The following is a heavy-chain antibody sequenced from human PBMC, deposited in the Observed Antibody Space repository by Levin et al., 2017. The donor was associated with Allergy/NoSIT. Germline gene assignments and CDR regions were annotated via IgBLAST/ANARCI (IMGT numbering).Heavy chain of an antibody. CDR1: GGSISSYY. V-gene: IGHV4-4*07. D-gene: IGHD1-26*01. Sequence: SQTLSLTCTVSGGSISSYYWSWIRQPAGKGLEWIGRIYTSGSINYNPSLKSRVTMSGDTSKNQFSLKVTSVTAADTAVYYCARERVGATTEGFDYWGQGTLVTVSS. J-gene: IGHJ4*02. CDR3: ARERVGATTEGFDY. CDR2: IYTSGSI.